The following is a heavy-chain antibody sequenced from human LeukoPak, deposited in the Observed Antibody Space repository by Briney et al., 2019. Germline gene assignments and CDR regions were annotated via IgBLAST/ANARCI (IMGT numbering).Heavy chain of an antibody. D-gene: IGHD5-24*01. CDR1: GYTFTSYG. Sequence: ASVKVSCTASGYTFTSYGISWVRQAPGQGLEWMGRISAYNGNTNYAQKLQGRVTMTTDTPTSTAYVELRSLRSDDTAVYYCARDRRRDGYNLWGQGTLVTVSS. V-gene: IGHV1-18*01. CDR3: ARDRRRDGYNL. J-gene: IGHJ4*02. CDR2: ISAYNGNT.